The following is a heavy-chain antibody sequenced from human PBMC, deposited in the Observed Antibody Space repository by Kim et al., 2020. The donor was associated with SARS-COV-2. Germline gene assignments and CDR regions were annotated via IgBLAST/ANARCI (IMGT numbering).Heavy chain of an antibody. CDR2: ISGSGGST. D-gene: IGHD5-18*01. J-gene: IGHJ4*02. V-gene: IGHV3-23*01. CDR1: GFTFSSYA. Sequence: GGSLRLSCAASGFTFSSYAMSWVRQAPGKGLEWVSAISGSGGSTYYADSVKGRFTISRDNSKNTLYLQMNSLRAEDTAVYYCAKVGGYSLQGPAYFDYWGQGTLVTVSS. CDR3: AKVGGYSLQGPAYFDY.